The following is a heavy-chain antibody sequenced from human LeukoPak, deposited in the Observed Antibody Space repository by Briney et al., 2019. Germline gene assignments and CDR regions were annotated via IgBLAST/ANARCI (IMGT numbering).Heavy chain of an antibody. CDR1: GGSFSGYY. Sequence: SETLSLTCAVYGGSFSGYYWSWIRQPPGKGLEWIGEINHSGSTNYNPSLKSRVTIPVDTSKNQFSLKLSSVTAADTAVYYCARTLYYFDYWGQGTLVTVSS. CDR3: ARTLYYFDY. CDR2: INHSGST. V-gene: IGHV4-34*01. J-gene: IGHJ4*02.